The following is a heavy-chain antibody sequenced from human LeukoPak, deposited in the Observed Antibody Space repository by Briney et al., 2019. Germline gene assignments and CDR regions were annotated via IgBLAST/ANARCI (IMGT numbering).Heavy chain of an antibody. CDR2: ISYDGSNK. CDR3: AKTRPEATLFDY. CDR1: GFTFSSYA. V-gene: IGHV3-30-3*02. J-gene: IGHJ4*02. D-gene: IGHD2-2*01. Sequence: GSLRLSCAASGFTFSSYAMHWVRQAPGKGLEWVAVISYDGSNKYYADSVKGRFTISRDNSKNTLYLQMNSLRAEDTAVYYCAKTRPEATLFDYWGQGTLVTVSS.